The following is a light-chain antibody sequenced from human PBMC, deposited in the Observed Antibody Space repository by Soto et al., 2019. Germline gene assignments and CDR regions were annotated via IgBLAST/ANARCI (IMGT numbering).Light chain of an antibody. CDR1: SSDVGGYNY. Sequence: QSVLTQPASVSGSPGQSITISCTGTSSDVGGYNYVSWYQQYPGKAPKLMIYEVSNRPSGVSNRFSGSKSGNTASLTISGLQAEDESDYYCSSYTRNNTWVFGGGTQLTVL. CDR2: EVS. V-gene: IGLV2-14*01. J-gene: IGLJ3*02. CDR3: SSYTRNNTWV.